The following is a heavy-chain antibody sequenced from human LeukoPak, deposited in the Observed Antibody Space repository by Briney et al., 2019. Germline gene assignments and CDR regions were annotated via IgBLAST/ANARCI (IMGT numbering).Heavy chain of an antibody. V-gene: IGHV4-34*01. CDR1: GGSFSGYY. CDR3: AGDSSGTIPEDY. D-gene: IGHD3-22*01. Sequence: SETLSLTCAVYGGSFSGYYWSWIRQPPGKGLEWIGEINHSGSTNYNPSLKSRVTISVDTSKNQFSLKLSSVTAAHTAVYYCAGDSSGTIPEDYWGQGTLVTVSS. J-gene: IGHJ4*02. CDR2: INHSGST.